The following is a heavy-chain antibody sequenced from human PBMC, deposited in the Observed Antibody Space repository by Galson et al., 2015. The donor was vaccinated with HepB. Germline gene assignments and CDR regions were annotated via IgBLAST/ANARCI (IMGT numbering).Heavy chain of an antibody. D-gene: IGHD1-26*01. Sequence: SVKVSCKASGYTFTSYGISWVRQAPGQGLEWMGWISAYNGNTNYAQKLQGRVTMTTDTSTSTAYMELRSLRSDDTAVYYCARTPLGPKSGSYSDYWGQGTLVTVSS. CDR1: GYTFTSYG. CDR3: ARTPLGPKSGSYSDY. CDR2: ISAYNGNT. J-gene: IGHJ4*02. V-gene: IGHV1-18*04.